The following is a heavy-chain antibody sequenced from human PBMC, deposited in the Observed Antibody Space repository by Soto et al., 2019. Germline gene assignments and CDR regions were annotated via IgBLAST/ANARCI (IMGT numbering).Heavy chain of an antibody. D-gene: IGHD5-18*01. Sequence: SETLSLTCTVSGGSIRSGGYYWSWVRQNPRKGLEWIGNIYYSGNTYYNPSLKSRLTISVDTSKNQFSLNLSSVTAADTAVYYFARDRLMATAGNARHYFGLDVWGQGTTVTVSS. CDR1: GGSIRSGGYY. V-gene: IGHV4-31*03. CDR3: ARDRLMATAGNARHYFGLDV. CDR2: IYYSGNT. J-gene: IGHJ6*02.